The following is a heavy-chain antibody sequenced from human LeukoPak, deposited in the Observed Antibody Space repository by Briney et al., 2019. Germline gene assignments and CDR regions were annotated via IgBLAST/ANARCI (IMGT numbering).Heavy chain of an antibody. CDR2: MYSGGST. CDR1: GLTVSSNY. CDR3: ARARWVCSSTSCAPHYFDY. J-gene: IGHJ4*02. D-gene: IGHD2-2*01. Sequence: GGSLRLSCAASGLTVSSNYMSWVRQAPGKGLEWVSVMYSGGSTYYADSVKGRFTISRDNSKNTLYLQMNSLRAEYTAVYYCARARWVCSSTSCAPHYFDYWGQGTLVTVSS. V-gene: IGHV3-53*01.